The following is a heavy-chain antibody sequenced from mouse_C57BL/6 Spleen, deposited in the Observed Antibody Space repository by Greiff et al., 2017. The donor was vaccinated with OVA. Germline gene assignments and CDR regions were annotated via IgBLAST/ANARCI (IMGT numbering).Heavy chain of an antibody. Sequence: QVQLKQSGPELVKPGASVKISCKASGYAFSSSWMNWVKQRPGKGLEWIGRIYPGDGDTNYNGKFKGKATMTADKSSSTAYMQLSSLTSEDAAVYFCERQVYYGSSPIAYWGQGTLVTVAA. CDR2: IYPGDGDT. CDR1: GYAFSSSW. D-gene: IGHD1-1*01. J-gene: IGHJ3*01. V-gene: IGHV1-82*01. CDR3: ERQVYYGSSPIAY.